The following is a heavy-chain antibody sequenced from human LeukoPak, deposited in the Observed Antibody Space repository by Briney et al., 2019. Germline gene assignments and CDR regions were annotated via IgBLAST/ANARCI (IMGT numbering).Heavy chain of an antibody. J-gene: IGHJ4*02. V-gene: IGHV1-46*01. CDR1: GYPFSTYW. CDR3: ARGLYYYDRSTYDDFDY. Sequence: ASVKVSCKASGYPFSTYWLHWVRQAPGQGLEWMGFVNPNDGARIYAQKFQGRITMTRDTSTNTVFMELSSLRSEDTAVYYCARGLYYYDRSTYDDFDYWGQGTLVTVSS. D-gene: IGHD3-22*01. CDR2: VNPNDGAR.